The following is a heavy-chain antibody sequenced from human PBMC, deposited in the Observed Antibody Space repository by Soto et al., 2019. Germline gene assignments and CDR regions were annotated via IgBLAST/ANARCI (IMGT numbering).Heavy chain of an antibody. Sequence: EVQLVQSGGGLVQPGGSLRLSCAASGFTFSNFGMNWVRQAPWKGLEWVSYISASSSTKYYADSVKGRFTVSRDNAKSSLYLQLNSLRGDDTAVYYCVRDPTIFGVEVISPWGQGTLVTVSS. CDR1: GFTFSNFG. CDR2: ISASSSTK. J-gene: IGHJ5*02. V-gene: IGHV3-48*01. D-gene: IGHD3-3*01. CDR3: VRDPTIFGVEVISP.